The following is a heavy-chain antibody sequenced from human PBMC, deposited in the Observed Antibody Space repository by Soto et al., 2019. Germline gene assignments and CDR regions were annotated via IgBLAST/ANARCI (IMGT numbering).Heavy chain of an antibody. CDR1: VFTFSSYA. D-gene: IGHD2-15*01. CDR3: ATPLGYCSGGSCYYYYYYGMEV. V-gene: IGHV3-23*01. CDR2: ISGSGGST. Sequence: PGWSLRLSCTASVFTFSSYAMSWVRQAPFKLLELFSAISGSGGSTHYADSVKGRFTISRDNSKNTLYLQMNSLRAEDTAVYYCATPLGYCSGGSCYYYYYYGMEVWGQGTTVTVSS. J-gene: IGHJ6*02.